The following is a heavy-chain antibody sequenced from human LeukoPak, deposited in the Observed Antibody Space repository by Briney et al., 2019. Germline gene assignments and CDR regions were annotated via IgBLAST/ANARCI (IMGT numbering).Heavy chain of an antibody. CDR2: IYYSGST. D-gene: IGHD1-26*01. V-gene: IGHV4-31*03. CDR3: ARENSGSYREFDY. Sequence: SQTLSLTYTVSGGSISSGGYYCSWIRQHPGKGLEWIGYIYYSGSTYYNPSLKSRVTISVDTSKNQFSLKLSSVTAADTAVYYCARENSGSYREFDYWGQGTLVTVSS. CDR1: GGSISSGGYY. J-gene: IGHJ4*02.